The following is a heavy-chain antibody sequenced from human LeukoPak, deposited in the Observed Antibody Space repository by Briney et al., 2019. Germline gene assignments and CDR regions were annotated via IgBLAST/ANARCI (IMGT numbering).Heavy chain of an antibody. CDR1: GGSISSGSYY. Sequence: PSETLSLTCTVSGGSISSGSYYWSWIRQPPGKGLEWIGYIYYSGSTNYNPSLKSRVTISVDTSKNQFSLKLSSVTAADTAVYYCARARSSGYKYYYYYMDVWGKGTTVTISS. CDR2: IYYSGST. CDR3: ARARSSGYKYYYYYMDV. D-gene: IGHD3-22*01. V-gene: IGHV4-61*01. J-gene: IGHJ6*03.